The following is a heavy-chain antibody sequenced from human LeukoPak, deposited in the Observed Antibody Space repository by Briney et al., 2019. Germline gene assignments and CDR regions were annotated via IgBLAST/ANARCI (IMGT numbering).Heavy chain of an antibody. CDR1: GGSISLYY. Sequence: SETLSLTCTVSGGSISLYYWSWIRQPPGKGLEWIGFFYDTRSPKYNPSLERRVTISVDMSRNQFSLNLTSVTAADTAVYYCARGRGSLTYWGQGTLATVSS. J-gene: IGHJ4*02. CDR2: FYDTRSP. V-gene: IGHV4-59*01. CDR3: ARGRGSLTY. D-gene: IGHD3-10*01.